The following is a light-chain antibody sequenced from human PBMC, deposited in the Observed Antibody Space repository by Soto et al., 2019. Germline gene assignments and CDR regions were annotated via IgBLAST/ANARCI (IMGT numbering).Light chain of an antibody. Sequence: QSALTQPRSVSGSPGQSVTISCTGTSSDVGGYNYVSWYQQHPGKAPKVMIYDVSERPSGVPDRFSGSKSGNTASLTISWIQAENEADYYCCSYAGSPRNVFGTGTKVTVL. J-gene: IGLJ1*01. V-gene: IGLV2-11*01. CDR3: CSYAGSPRNV. CDR1: SSDVGGYNY. CDR2: DVS.